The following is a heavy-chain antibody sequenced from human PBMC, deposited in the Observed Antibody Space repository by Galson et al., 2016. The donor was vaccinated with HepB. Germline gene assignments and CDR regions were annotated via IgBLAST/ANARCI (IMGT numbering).Heavy chain of an antibody. CDR3: ARGVGGLVLYYYYYGMDV. Sequence: SLRLSCAASGFTFSNYWMHWVRQAPGKGLVWVSGINSDGSTTTYADSVKGRFTISRDNAENTLYLQMNSLRADDTAVYYCARGVGGLVLYYYYYGMDVWGQGTTVTVSS. V-gene: IGHV3-74*01. J-gene: IGHJ6*02. CDR2: INSDGSTT. D-gene: IGHD3/OR15-3a*01. CDR1: GFTFSNYW.